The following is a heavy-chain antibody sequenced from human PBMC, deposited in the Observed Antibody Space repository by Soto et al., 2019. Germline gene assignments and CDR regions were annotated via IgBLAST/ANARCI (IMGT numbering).Heavy chain of an antibody. CDR3: AREDDYFYDSSNLYSRPVDA. Sequence: SSLGVCGCLKKQPCKGLEWVGSSYHSGIIYYNPSLKSRVTISVDTSKNQFSLELTSVTAADTAVYYCAREDDYFYDSSNLYSRPVDARGRRAMVTVS. CDR1: SSLGV. CDR2: SYHSGII. D-gene: IGHD6-13*01. J-gene: IGHJ5*02. V-gene: IGHV4-38-2*02.